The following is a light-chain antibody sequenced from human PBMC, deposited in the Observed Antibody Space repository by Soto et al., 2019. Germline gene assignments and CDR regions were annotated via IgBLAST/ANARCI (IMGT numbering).Light chain of an antibody. CDR3: QQSYSTLET. J-gene: IGKJ1*01. Sequence: IQMTQSPSSLSASVGDRVTITCRASQSISNYLNWYQQKPGKAPKLLIYDASNLQSGVPSRFSGSGSGTYFTLTISSLQPEDFATYYCQQSYSTLETFGQGTKVEVK. V-gene: IGKV1-39*01. CDR2: DAS. CDR1: QSISNY.